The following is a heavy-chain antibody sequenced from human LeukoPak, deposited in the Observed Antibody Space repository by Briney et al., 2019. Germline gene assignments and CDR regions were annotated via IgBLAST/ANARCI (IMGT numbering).Heavy chain of an antibody. CDR1: GFTFSNYW. CDR3: ARGDSSGWYSPTWH. Sequence: GGSLRLSCAASGFTFSNYWMHWVRQAPGKGLVWVSRINSDGSSTSYADSVKGRFTIFRDNAKNTLYLQMNSLRVEDTAVYYCARGDSSGWYSPTWHWGQGTLVTVS. V-gene: IGHV3-74*01. CDR2: INSDGSST. J-gene: IGHJ4*02. D-gene: IGHD6-19*01.